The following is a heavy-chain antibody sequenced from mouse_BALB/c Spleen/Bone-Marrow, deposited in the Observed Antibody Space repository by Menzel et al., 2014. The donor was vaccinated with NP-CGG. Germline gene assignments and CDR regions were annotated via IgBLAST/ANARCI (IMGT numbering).Heavy chain of an antibody. V-gene: IGHV1-69*02. J-gene: IGHJ4*01. CDR1: GYTFTNYW. Sequence: QVQLQQPGAELGRPGASVKVSCKASGYTFTNYWINWVRQRPGQGLEWIGNIYPSDSYSNYNQKFKDKATLTVDKSSSTAYMQLSSPTSEDSAVYYCTRRDRYDYYGVDYWGQGTSVTVSS. CDR2: IYPSDSYS. D-gene: IGHD2-14*01. CDR3: TRRDRYDYYGVDY.